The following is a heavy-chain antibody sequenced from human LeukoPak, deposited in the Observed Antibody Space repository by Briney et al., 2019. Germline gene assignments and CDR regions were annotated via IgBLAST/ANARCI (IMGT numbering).Heavy chain of an antibody. Sequence: SSETLALTCAVYGGSLSGHYWSWIRQPPGKGLEWIGDIHHDGRTKYSPSLKSRVTILLDTSKNEVSLRLTPVTAADTALYFCAREPEPQDYGDTVNAYDLWGQGTMVIVSS. D-gene: IGHD4/OR15-4a*01. J-gene: IGHJ3*01. CDR2: IHHDGRT. CDR3: AREPEPQDYGDTVNAYDL. CDR1: GGSLSGHY. V-gene: IGHV4-34*01.